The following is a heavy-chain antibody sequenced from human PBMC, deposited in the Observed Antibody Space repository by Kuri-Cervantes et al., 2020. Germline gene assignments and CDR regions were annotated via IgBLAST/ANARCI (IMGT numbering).Heavy chain of an antibody. CDR2: IKPDGNEK. CDR3: ARDFYRSVTANLYYYYGMDV. D-gene: IGHD2-21*02. J-gene: IGHJ6*02. V-gene: IGHV3-7*01. Sequence: LSLTCAASGFTFSNYWMTWVRQAPGKGLEWVANIKPDGNEKYYVDSVKGRFTISRDNAKNSLYLQMNSLRAEDTAVYYCARDFYRSVTANLYYYYGMDVWAKGPRSPSP. CDR1: GFTFSNYW.